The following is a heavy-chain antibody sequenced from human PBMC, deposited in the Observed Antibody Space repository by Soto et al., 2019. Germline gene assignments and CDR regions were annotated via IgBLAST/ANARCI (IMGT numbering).Heavy chain of an antibody. Sequence: EVQLVESGGGLVQPGGSLKLSCAASGFAFGGSAMHWVRQASGKGLEWVGRIRSKTNNYATAYDASVKGWLTISRENSKNTAYLQMYSLKTEDTAVYYCVRQHYDFWSGYGIDPWGQGTLVTVSS. V-gene: IGHV3-73*01. CDR3: VRQHYDFWSGYGIDP. D-gene: IGHD3-3*01. J-gene: IGHJ5*02. CDR1: GFAFGGSA. CDR2: IRSKTNNYAT.